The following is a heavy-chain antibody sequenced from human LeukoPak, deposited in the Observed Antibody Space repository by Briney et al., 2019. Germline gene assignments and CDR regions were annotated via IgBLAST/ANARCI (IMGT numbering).Heavy chain of an antibody. CDR3: ARDSGYSYALDY. CDR1: GFTFSSYS. J-gene: IGHJ4*02. V-gene: IGHV3-21*01. Sequence: GGSLRLSCAASGFTFSSYSMNWVRQAPGKGLEWVSSISSSSSYIYYADSVKGRFTISRDNTKNSLYLQMNSLRAEDTAVYYCARDSGYSYALDYWGQGTLVTVSS. CDR2: ISSSSSYI. D-gene: IGHD5-18*01.